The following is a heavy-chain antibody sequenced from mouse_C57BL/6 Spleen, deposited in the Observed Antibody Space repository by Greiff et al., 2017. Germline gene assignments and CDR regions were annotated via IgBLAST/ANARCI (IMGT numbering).Heavy chain of an antibody. CDR1: GYSITSGYY. Sequence: EVQRVESGPGLVKPSQSLSLTCSVTGYSITSGYYWNWIRQFPGNKLEWMGYISYDGSNNYNPSLKNRISITRDTSKNQFFLKLNSVTTEDTATYYCARDRGIYYDYFFDYWGQGTTLTVSS. V-gene: IGHV3-6*01. J-gene: IGHJ2*01. CDR3: ARDRGIYYDYFFDY. D-gene: IGHD2-4*01. CDR2: ISYDGSN.